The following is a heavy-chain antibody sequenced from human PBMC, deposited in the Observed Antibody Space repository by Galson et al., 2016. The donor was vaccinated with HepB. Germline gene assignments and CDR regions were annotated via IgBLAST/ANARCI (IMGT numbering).Heavy chain of an antibody. J-gene: IGHJ4*02. V-gene: IGHV3-30*18. CDR3: AKDRLGLQLWFIFHY. Sequence: SLRLSCAASGFTFNNYGMHWVRQAPGKGLEWVAVIAYDGSNKYYADSVKGRFTISRDNSKNTLYLQMNSLRAEETAVYYCAKDRLGLQLWFIFHYWGQGTLVTVSS. CDR2: IAYDGSNK. CDR1: GFTFNNYG. D-gene: IGHD5-18*01.